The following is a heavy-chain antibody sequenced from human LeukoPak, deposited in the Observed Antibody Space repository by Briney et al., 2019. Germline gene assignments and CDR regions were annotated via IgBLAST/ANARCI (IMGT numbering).Heavy chain of an antibody. CDR2: IYHSGST. CDR1: GYSISSGYY. CDR3: AGSLYYYYMDV. Sequence: NSSETLSLTCAVSGYSISSGYYWGWIRQPPGKGLEWIGSIYHSGSTYYNPSLKSRVAISVDTSKNQFSLKLSSVTAADTAVYYCAGSLYYYYMDVWGKGTTVTVSS. V-gene: IGHV4-38-2*01. D-gene: IGHD1-26*01. J-gene: IGHJ6*03.